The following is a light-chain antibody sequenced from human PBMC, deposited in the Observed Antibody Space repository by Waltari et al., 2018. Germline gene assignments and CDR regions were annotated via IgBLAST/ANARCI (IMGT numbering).Light chain of an antibody. Sequence: QSALTQPASVSGSPGQSITISCPGSSGDIGAYDKVFWYQQHPGKAPKLMIYDVAKRPSGVSNRFSGSKSGYTASLTISGLQAEDEADYHCSAYRGSFTLVFGGGTKVTVL. J-gene: IGLJ3*02. CDR2: DVA. CDR3: SAYRGSFTLV. V-gene: IGLV2-14*03. CDR1: SGDIGAYDK.